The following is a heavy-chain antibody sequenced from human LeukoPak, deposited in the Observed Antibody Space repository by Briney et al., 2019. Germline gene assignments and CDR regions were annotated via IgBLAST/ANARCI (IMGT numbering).Heavy chain of an antibody. CDR1: GGTFSSYA. J-gene: IGHJ6*03. CDR3: ARGLAAAGTYVYYYYMDV. CDR2: IIPIFGTA. V-gene: IGHV1-69*05. D-gene: IGHD6-13*01. Sequence: SVKVSCKASGGTFSSYAISWVRQAPGQGLEWMGGIIPIFGTANYAQKFQGRVTITTDESTSTAYMELSSLRSEDTAVYYCARGLAAAGTYVYYYYMDVWGKGTTATVSS.